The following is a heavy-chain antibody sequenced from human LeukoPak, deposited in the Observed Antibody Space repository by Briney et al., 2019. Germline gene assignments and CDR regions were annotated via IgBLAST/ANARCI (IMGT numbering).Heavy chain of an antibody. Sequence: GGSLRLSCAASGFTFSSYSMNWVRQAPGKGMEWVSSISSSSSYIYYANSVKGRFTISRDNAKNSLYLQMNSLRAEDTAVYYCARTGAAAAPPSFDYWGQGTLVTVSS. CDR1: GFTFSSYS. CDR2: ISSSSSYI. CDR3: ARTGAAAAPPSFDY. D-gene: IGHD6-13*01. J-gene: IGHJ4*02. V-gene: IGHV3-21*01.